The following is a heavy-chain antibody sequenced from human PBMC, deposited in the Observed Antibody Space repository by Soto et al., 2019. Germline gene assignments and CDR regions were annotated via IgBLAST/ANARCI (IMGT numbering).Heavy chain of an antibody. CDR3: ARGPVGATYFDL. CDR2: INHSGST. CDR1: GGSFSGYY. Sequence: PSETLSLTCAVYGGSFSGYYWSWIRQPPGKGLEWIGEINHSGSTNYNPSLKSRVTISVDTSKNQFSLKLSSVTAADTAVYYCARGPVGATYFDLWGQGTLVTVPQ. D-gene: IGHD1-26*01. V-gene: IGHV4-34*01. J-gene: IGHJ4*02.